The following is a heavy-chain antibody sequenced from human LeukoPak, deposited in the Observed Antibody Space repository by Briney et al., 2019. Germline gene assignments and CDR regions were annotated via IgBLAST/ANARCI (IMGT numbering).Heavy chain of an antibody. CDR1: GYSISSGYY. J-gene: IGHJ5*02. V-gene: IGHV4-38-2*02. CDR2: VYHVGTT. Sequence: SETLSLTCTVSGYSISSGYYWGWIRQPPGKGLEWIGVYHVGTTDYNPSLKSRVTISVDTSKNQFSLKLSSVTAADTAVYYCARDVGITVADSFDPWGQGTLVTVSS. CDR3: ARDVGITVADSFDP. D-gene: IGHD6-13*01.